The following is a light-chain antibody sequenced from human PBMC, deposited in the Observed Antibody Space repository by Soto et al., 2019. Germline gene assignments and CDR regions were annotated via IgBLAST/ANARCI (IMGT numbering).Light chain of an antibody. J-gene: IGKJ5*01. CDR2: DAS. CDR3: KQSDSLPIT. Sequence: DIQMTQSPSSLSASVGDRFTITCRASQDISNYLNWYQQRPGKAPKLLIYDASNLERGVPSRFSGTRSGTHFTFAITSLQPEDVATYYCKQSDSLPITFGQGTRLEI. V-gene: IGKV1-33*01. CDR1: QDISNY.